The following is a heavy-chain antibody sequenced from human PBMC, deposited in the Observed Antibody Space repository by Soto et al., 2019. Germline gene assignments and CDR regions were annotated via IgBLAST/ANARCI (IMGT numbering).Heavy chain of an antibody. V-gene: IGHV4-31*03. D-gene: IGHD2-8*01. CDR3: ARDPPYCTNGVCPLGY. Sequence: QVQLQESGPGLVKPSQTLSLTCTVSGGSISSGGYYWSWIRQHPGKGLEWIGYIYYSGSTYYNPSLKSRITIAVDTSKNQFSLKLSSVTAADTAVYYCARDPPYCTNGVCPLGYWGQGTLVTVSS. CDR2: IYYSGST. J-gene: IGHJ4*02. CDR1: GGSISSGGYY.